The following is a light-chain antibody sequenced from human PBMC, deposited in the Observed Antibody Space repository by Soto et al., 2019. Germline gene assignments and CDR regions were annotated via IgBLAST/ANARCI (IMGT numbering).Light chain of an antibody. CDR2: DVT. CDR1: SSDVGGYNY. Sequence: QSALTQPASVSGSPGQSITISCIGTSSDVGGYNYVSWYQQHPGKAPKLMIYDVTNRPSGVSNRFSGSKSGNTASLTISGLQAEDEADYYCSSYTSSITHVFGGGTKLTVL. J-gene: IGLJ2*01. CDR3: SSYTSSITHV. V-gene: IGLV2-14*01.